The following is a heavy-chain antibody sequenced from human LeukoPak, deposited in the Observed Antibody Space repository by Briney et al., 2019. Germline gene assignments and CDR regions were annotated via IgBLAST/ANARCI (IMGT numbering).Heavy chain of an antibody. D-gene: IGHD6-13*01. V-gene: IGHV4-34*01. CDR1: GGSFSGYY. CDR3: ASGYSSSSR. CDR2: INHSGST. Sequence: PSETLSLTCAVYGGSFSGYYWSWIRQPPGKGLEWIGEINHSGSTNYNPSLKSRVTISVDTSKNQFSLKLSSVTAADTAVYYCASGYSSSSRWGQGTLVTVSS. J-gene: IGHJ4*02.